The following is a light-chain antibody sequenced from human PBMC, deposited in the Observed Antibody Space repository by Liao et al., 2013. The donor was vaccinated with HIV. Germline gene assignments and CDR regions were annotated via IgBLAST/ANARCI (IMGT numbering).Light chain of an antibody. CDR2: QDT. V-gene: IGLV3-1*01. CDR3: QAWDTTTAV. J-gene: IGLJ2*01. CDR1: ELGDKY. Sequence: YDLTQPPSMSVSPGQTASITCSGDELGDKYASWYQQRPGQSPVLVIYQDTKRPSGIPERFSGSNSGNTATLTISGTQAMDEADYYCQAWDTTTAVFGGGTKLTVL.